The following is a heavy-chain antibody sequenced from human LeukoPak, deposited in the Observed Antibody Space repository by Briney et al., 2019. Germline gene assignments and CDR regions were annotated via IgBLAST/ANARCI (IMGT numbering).Heavy chain of an antibody. CDR2: IYPGDSDT. D-gene: IGHD2-15*01. V-gene: IGHV5-51*01. J-gene: IGHJ5*02. CDR3: ARHRGSGPWWFDP. CDR1: GYSFTSYW. Sequence: GASLQISCKGSGYSFTSYWIGWVRPLPGKGLEWMGIIYPGDSDTRYSPSFQGQVTISADKSISTAYLQWSSLKASDTAMYYCARHRGSGPWWFDPWGQGTLVTVSS.